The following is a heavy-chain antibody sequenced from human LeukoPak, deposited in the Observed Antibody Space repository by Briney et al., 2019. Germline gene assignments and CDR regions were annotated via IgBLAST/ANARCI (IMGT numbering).Heavy chain of an antibody. D-gene: IGHD3-16*01. CDR1: GYSISSGYY. J-gene: IGHJ6*03. Sequence: PSETLSLTCTVSGYSISSGYYWGWIRQPPGKGLEWVSAISGSGGSTYYADSVKGRFTISRDNSKNTLYLQMNSLRAEDTAVYYCAKAGPSHAWYYYYMDVWGKGTTVTISS. CDR2: ISGSGGST. CDR3: AKAGPSHAWYYYYMDV. V-gene: IGHV3-23*01.